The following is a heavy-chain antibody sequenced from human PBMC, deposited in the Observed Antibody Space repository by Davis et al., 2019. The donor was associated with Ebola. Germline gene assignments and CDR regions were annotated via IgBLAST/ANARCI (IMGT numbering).Heavy chain of an antibody. D-gene: IGHD2-2*01. CDR1: GFTLSSYW. V-gene: IGHV3-7*01. J-gene: IGHJ6*02. CDR3: ARDEVVLPAAIGMDV. CDR2: IKQDGSAK. Sequence: PGSSLTLSCSSSGFTLSSYWMSWVPQAPGKGLEWVANIKQDGSAKYYVDSVKGRFTISRDNAKNSLYMQMNSLRDGDTDVYYCARDEVVLPAAIGMDVWGRGTTVTVSS.